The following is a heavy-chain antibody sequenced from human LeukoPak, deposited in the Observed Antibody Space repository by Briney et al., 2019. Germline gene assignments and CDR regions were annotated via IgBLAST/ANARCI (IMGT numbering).Heavy chain of an antibody. J-gene: IGHJ4*02. CDR3: VREDPSEYGSIDY. Sequence: PGGSLRLSCEASGFSFSSSAMSWVRQAPGKGLEWVSVISDSGDYTQFADSVKGRFTISRDNAKNSLYLQMSSLRDEDTAVYYCVREDPSEYGSIDYWGQGTLVTVSS. CDR2: ISDSGDYT. D-gene: IGHD3-10*01. CDR1: GFSFSSSA. V-gene: IGHV3-23*01.